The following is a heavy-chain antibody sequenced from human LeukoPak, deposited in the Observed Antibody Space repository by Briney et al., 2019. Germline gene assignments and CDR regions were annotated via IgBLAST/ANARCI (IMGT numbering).Heavy chain of an antibody. Sequence: GGSLRLSCAASGFTVSSNYMSWVRQAPGKGLEWVSVIYSGGSTYYADSVKGRFTISRDNSKNTLYLQMNRLRVEDAAVYYCARAPVTSCRGAFCYPFDYWGQGTLVTVSS. CDR3: ARAPVTSCRGAFCYPFDY. D-gene: IGHD2-15*01. CDR2: IYSGGST. V-gene: IGHV3-66*01. J-gene: IGHJ4*02. CDR1: GFTVSSNY.